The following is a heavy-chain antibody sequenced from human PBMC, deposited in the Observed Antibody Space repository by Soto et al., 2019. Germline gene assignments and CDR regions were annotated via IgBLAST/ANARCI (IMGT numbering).Heavy chain of an antibody. V-gene: IGHV3-48*02. J-gene: IGHJ4*02. Sequence: GGSLRLSCAASGFTFSSYSMNWVRQAPGKGLEWVSYISSSSSTIYYADSVKGRFTISRDNAKNSLYLQMNSLRDEDTAVYYCARDPLGGYSSGWYGVYFDYWGQGTLVTVSS. CDR3: ARDPLGGYSSGWYGVYFDY. CDR1: GFTFSSYS. D-gene: IGHD6-19*01. CDR2: ISSSSSTI.